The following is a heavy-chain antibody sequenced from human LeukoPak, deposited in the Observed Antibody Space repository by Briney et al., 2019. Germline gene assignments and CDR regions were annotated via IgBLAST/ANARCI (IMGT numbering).Heavy chain of an antibody. D-gene: IGHD3-22*01. CDR1: GGSISSGDYY. CDR2: ISNTGTNI. Sequence: LSLTCTVSGGSISSGDYYWSWIRQPPGKGLEWVSHISNTGTNIHYTDSVKGRFTISRDNAKNSLYLQMNSLRVEDTAVYYCARERTGYYYDSSGYTVSFQAGGFDYWGQGSLVTVSS. CDR3: ARERTGYYYDSSGYTVSFQAGGFDY. J-gene: IGHJ4*02. V-gene: IGHV3-11*04.